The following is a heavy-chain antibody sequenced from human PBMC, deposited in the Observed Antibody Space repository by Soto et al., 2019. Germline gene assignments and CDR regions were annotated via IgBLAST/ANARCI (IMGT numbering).Heavy chain of an antibody. V-gene: IGHV4-59*01. Sequence: SETLSLTCTVSGGSISSYYWSWIRQPPGKGLEWIGYINYSGSTNYNPSLKSRVTISVDTSKNQFSLKLSSVTAADTAEYYCASDYGSGPGGWFDPWGQGTLVTVSS. CDR3: ASDYGSGPGGWFDP. J-gene: IGHJ5*02. CDR2: INYSGST. D-gene: IGHD3-10*01. CDR1: GGSISSYY.